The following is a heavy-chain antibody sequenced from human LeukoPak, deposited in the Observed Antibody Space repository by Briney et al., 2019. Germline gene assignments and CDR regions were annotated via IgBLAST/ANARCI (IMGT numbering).Heavy chain of an antibody. CDR2: ISYDGSNK. CDR1: GFTFSSYA. CDR3: AREGNTGPFDY. D-gene: IGHD5-18*01. Sequence: GGSLRLSCAASGFTFSSYAMHWVRQAPGKGLEWVAVISYDGSNKYYADSVKGRFTISRDNSKNTLYLQMNSLRAEDTAVYYCAREGNTGPFDYWGQGTLVTVSS. V-gene: IGHV3-30*04. J-gene: IGHJ4*02.